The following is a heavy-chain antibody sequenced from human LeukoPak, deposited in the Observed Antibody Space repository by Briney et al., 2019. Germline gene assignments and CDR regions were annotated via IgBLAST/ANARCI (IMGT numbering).Heavy chain of an antibody. CDR2: ISGSGGST. D-gene: IGHD1-26*01. CDR3: AKLVGATGVWYFDY. CDR1: GFTFSSYA. V-gene: IGHV3-23*01. J-gene: IGHJ4*02. Sequence: GGSLRLSCAASGFTFSSYAMSWVRQAPGKGLEWVSAISGSGGSTYYADSVKGRFTISRDNSKNTLYLQMNSLRAEDMAVYYCAKLVGATGVWYFDYWGQGTLVTVSS.